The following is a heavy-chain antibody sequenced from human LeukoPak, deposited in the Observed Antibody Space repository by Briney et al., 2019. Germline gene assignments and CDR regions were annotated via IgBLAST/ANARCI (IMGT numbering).Heavy chain of an antibody. CDR1: GFTFDDYA. CDR2: ISWNSGSI. V-gene: IGHV3-9*01. D-gene: IGHD2-2*01. CDR3: AKSDVVVRGFDY. J-gene: IGHJ4*02. Sequence: QPGRSLRLSCAASGFTFDDYAMHWVRQAPGQGLEWVSGISWNSGSIGYADSVKGRFTISRDNAKNSLYLQMNSLRAEDTALYYCAKSDVVVRGFDYWGQGTLVTVSS.